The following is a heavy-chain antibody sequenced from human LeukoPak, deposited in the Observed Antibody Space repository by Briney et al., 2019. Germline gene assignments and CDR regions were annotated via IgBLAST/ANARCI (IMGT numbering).Heavy chain of an antibody. D-gene: IGHD3-3*01. J-gene: IGHJ6*02. CDR1: GGSISSYY. CDR2: IYYSGST. CDR3: ARSTQYYDFWSGYPDYYYYYGMDV. Sequence: SETLSLTCTVSGGSISSYYWSWIRQPPGKGLEWIGYIYYSGSTNYNPSLKSRVTTSVDTSKNQFSLKLSSVTAADTAVYYCARSTQYYDFWSGYPDYYYYYGMDVWGQGTTVTVSS. V-gene: IGHV4-59*08.